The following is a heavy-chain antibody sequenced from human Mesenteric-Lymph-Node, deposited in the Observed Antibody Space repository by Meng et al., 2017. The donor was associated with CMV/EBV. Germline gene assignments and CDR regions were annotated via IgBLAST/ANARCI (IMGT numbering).Heavy chain of an antibody. J-gene: IGHJ5*02. V-gene: IGHV3-23*01. D-gene: IGHD3-22*01. CDR2: ISGSGGNT. CDR1: GFTFSSYA. Sequence: GESLKMSCAASGFTFSSYAMSWVRQAPGKGLEWVSAISGSGGNTYYADSVKGRFTISRDNSKNTLYLQMNSLRAEDTAVYYCAKGLGNYYDSSGYPNWFDPWGQGTLVTVSS. CDR3: AKGLGNYYDSSGYPNWFDP.